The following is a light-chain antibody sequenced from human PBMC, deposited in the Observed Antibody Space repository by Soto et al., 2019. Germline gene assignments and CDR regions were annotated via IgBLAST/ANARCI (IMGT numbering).Light chain of an antibody. CDR3: CSYEGSEIYV. J-gene: IGLJ1*01. CDR2: DVT. Sequence: SALPEPRSVSGSPGQSVSLSCPGPISYVGGYNYVSWYQHHPGKAPTVMIYDVTKRPSGVPDRFSGSKSGNTASLTISGLQAEDEADYYCCSYEGSEIYVFGTGTKGNV. CDR1: ISYVGGYNY. V-gene: IGLV2-11*01.